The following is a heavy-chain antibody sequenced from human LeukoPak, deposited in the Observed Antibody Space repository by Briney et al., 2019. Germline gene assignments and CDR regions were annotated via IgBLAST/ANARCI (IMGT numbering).Heavy chain of an antibody. CDR1: GGSISSYY. V-gene: IGHV4-59*08. Sequence: PSETLSLTCTVSGGSISSYYWSWIRQPPGKGLEWIGYIYYSGSTNYNPSLKSRVTISVDTSKNQFSLKLSSVTAADTAVYYCARPVVGCSSTSCSWPYWGQGTLVTVSS. CDR2: IYYSGST. CDR3: ARPVVGCSSTSCSWPY. D-gene: IGHD2-2*01. J-gene: IGHJ4*02.